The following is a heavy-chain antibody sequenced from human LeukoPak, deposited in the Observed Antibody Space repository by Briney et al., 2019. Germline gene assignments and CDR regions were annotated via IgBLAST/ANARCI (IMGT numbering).Heavy chain of an antibody. J-gene: IGHJ4*02. V-gene: IGHV3-21*01. Sequence: GGSLRLSCAACGFTFSSYSLNWVRQAPGKGLEWVSSISSSSSYIYYADSVKGRFTISRDNAKNSLYLQMNSLRAEDTAVYYCARELRAGIASARRRSGFDYWGQGTLVTVSS. D-gene: IGHD6-13*01. CDR3: ARELRAGIASARRRSGFDY. CDR2: ISSSSSYI. CDR1: GFTFSSYS.